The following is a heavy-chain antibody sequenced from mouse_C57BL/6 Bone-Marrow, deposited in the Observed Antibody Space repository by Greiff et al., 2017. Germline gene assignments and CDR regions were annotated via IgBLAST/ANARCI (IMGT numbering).Heavy chain of an antibody. CDR1: GFTFSDYG. Sequence: EVQLQESGGGLVKPGGSLKLSCAASGFTFSDYGMHWVRQAPEKGLEWVAYISSGSSTIYYADTVKGRFTISRDNAKSNLFLQMTSLRSEDTAMYYCAREDYDGGFAYWGQGTLVTVSA. CDR3: AREDYDGGFAY. CDR2: ISSGSSTI. D-gene: IGHD2-4*01. J-gene: IGHJ3*01. V-gene: IGHV5-17*01.